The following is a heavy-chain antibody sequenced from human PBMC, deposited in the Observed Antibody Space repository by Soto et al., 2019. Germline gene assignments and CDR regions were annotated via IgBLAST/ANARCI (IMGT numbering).Heavy chain of an antibody. D-gene: IGHD4-17*01. J-gene: IGHJ4*02. CDR2: ISYDGSNK. Sequence: GGSLSLSCAASGFTFSSYGMHWVRQAPGKGLEWVAVISYDGSNKYYADSVKGRFTISRDNSKNTLYLQMNSLRAEDTAVYYCAKAEIKYGDYAATIDYWGQGTLVTVSS. V-gene: IGHV3-30*18. CDR3: AKAEIKYGDYAATIDY. CDR1: GFTFSSYG.